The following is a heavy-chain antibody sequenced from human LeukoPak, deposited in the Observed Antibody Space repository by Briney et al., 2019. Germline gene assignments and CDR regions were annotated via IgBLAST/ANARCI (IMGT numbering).Heavy chain of an antibody. V-gene: IGHV4-59*01. D-gene: IGHD3-10*01. J-gene: IGHJ4*02. CDR1: GGSISSYY. CDR2: IYYSGST. CDR3: ARSELLWFGGVNSGFDY. Sequence: SETLSLTCTVSGGSISSYYWSWIRQPPGKGLEWIGYIYYSGSTNYNPSLKSQVTISLDTSKNQFSLKLSSVTAADTAVYYCARSELLWFGGVNSGFDYWGQGTLVTVSS.